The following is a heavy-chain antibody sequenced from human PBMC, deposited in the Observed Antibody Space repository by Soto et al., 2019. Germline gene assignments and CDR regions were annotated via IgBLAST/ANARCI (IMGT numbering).Heavy chain of an antibody. Sequence: EVPLLESGGGLVQPGGSLRLSCAASGFTFSSYAMSWVRQAPGKGLEWVSAFSGSGGSTYYADSVKGRFTISRDNSKNTLYRQMNSLGAEDTAVYYCAKDRYGYSSSWYYFAYWGQGTPVTVSS. J-gene: IGHJ4*02. CDR2: FSGSGGST. D-gene: IGHD6-13*01. V-gene: IGHV3-23*01. CDR1: GFTFSSYA. CDR3: AKDRYGYSSSWYYFAY.